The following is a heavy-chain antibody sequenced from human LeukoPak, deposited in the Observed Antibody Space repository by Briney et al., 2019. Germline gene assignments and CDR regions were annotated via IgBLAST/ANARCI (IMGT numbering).Heavy chain of an antibody. J-gene: IGHJ3*02. D-gene: IGHD2-15*01. CDR2: ISSSSSYI. V-gene: IGHV3-21*01. CDR3: ARGPRIRAFDI. Sequence: GGSLRLSCAASGFTFSSYSMNWVRQAPGKGLEWVSSISSSSSYIYYADSVKGRFTISRDNAKNSLYLQMNGLRAEDTAVYYCARGPRIRAFDIWGQGTMVTVSS. CDR1: GFTFSSYS.